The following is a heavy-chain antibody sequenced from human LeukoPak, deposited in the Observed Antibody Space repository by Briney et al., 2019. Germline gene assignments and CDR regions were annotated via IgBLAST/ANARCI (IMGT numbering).Heavy chain of an antibody. D-gene: IGHD6-13*01. Sequence: GGSLRLSCATSGFIFSHHGMNWVRQAPGKGLEWVSGIRADAVTTYYADSVKGRFIISRDNSKNTVYLQMNSLSAEDAAVYYCAAPRYSSSWYRSDLFDYWGQGTLVTVSS. CDR3: AAPRYSSSWYRSDLFDY. CDR1: GFIFSHHG. CDR2: IRADAVTT. V-gene: IGHV3-23*01. J-gene: IGHJ4*02.